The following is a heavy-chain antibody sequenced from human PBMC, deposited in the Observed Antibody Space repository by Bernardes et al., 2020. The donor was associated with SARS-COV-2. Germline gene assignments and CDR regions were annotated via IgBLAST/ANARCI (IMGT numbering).Heavy chain of an antibody. Sequence: SLTCAVYGGSFNDYSWTWIRQAPGKGLEWIGEVNHSGSTKYNPSLRSRVTISLDTSENLFSLRLTSVTAADTAVYFCARGASAVNMVLVVIGFSYYFDYWGQGTLVTVSS. J-gene: IGHJ4*02. CDR1: GGSFNDYS. CDR3: ARGASAVNMVLVVIGFSYYFDY. D-gene: IGHD3-22*01. CDR2: VNHSGST. V-gene: IGHV4-34*01.